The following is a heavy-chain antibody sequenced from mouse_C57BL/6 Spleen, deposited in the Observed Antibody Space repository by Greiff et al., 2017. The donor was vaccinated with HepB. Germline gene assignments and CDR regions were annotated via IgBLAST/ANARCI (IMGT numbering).Heavy chain of an antibody. CDR2: IYPGDGDT. Sequence: QVQLQQSGPELVKPGASVKISCKASGYAFSSSWMNWVKQRPGKGLEWIGRIYPGDGDTNYNGKFKGKATLTADKSSSTAYMQLSSLTSEDSAVYFCASPNYDSPPFAYWGQGTLVTVSA. CDR3: ASPNYDSPPFAY. V-gene: IGHV1-82*01. J-gene: IGHJ3*01. D-gene: IGHD2-4*01. CDR1: GYAFSSSW.